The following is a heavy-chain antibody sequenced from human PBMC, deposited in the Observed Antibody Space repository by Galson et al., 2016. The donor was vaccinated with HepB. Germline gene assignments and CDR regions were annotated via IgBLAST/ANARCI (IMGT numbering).Heavy chain of an antibody. Sequence: SVKVSCKVSGYTLTELSMHWVRQAPGKGLEWMGGFDPEDGETIFTQKFQGRVTMTEDTATDTAYMELSSLRSEDTAVYYCAILKFGLRSSSSTERDYYGMDVWGNGTTVTVSS. CDR2: FDPEDGET. D-gene: IGHD2-2*01. CDR3: AILKFGLRSSSSTERDYYGMDV. J-gene: IGHJ6*04. V-gene: IGHV1-24*01. CDR1: GYTLTELS.